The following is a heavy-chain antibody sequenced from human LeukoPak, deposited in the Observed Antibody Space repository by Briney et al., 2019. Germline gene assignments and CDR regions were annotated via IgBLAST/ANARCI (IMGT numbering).Heavy chain of an antibody. CDR3: ARGVVLRFLERPASYMDV. Sequence: SETLSLTCTVSGGSISSYYWSWIRQPAGKGLEWIGRIYTSGSTNYNPSLKSRVTMSVDTPKNQFSLKLSSVTAADTAVYYCARGVVLRFLERPASYMDVWGKGTTVTVSS. CDR1: GGSISSYY. CDR2: IYTSGST. D-gene: IGHD3-3*01. J-gene: IGHJ6*03. V-gene: IGHV4-4*07.